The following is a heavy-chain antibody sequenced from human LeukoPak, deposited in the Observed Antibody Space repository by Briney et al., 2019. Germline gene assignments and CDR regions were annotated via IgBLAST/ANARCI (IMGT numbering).Heavy chain of an antibody. V-gene: IGHV4-59*01. CDR1: GGSISSYY. CDR3: ARHPNSNWDY. CDR2: IYNSGST. J-gene: IGHJ4*02. D-gene: IGHD1-1*01. Sequence: SETLSLTCTVSGGSISSYYWSWIRQPPGKGLEWIGYIYNSGSTNSNPSLKSRVTISVDTSKNQFSLKLSSVTAADTAVYYCARHPNSNWDYWGQGTLVTVSS.